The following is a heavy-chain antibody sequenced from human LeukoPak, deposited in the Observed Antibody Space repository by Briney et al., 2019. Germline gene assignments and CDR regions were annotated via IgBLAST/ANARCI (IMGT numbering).Heavy chain of an antibody. V-gene: IGHV3-53*01. CDR2: IYSGGDT. Sequence: PSETLSLTCAVSGGSISSSNWWSWVRQPPGKGLEWVSFIYSGGDTYYADAVKGRFTISRDNSKNTFHLQMNSLRAEDTAVYYCARRAGDYSHPYDYWGQGTLVTVSS. D-gene: IGHD3-22*01. CDR3: ARRAGDYSHPYDY. J-gene: IGHJ4*02. CDR1: GGSISSSNW.